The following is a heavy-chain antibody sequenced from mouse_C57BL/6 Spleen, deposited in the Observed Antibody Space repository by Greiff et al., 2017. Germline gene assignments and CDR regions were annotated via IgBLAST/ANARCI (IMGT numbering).Heavy chain of an antibody. CDR2: IDPEDGET. Sequence: EVKVEESGAELVKPGASVKLSCTASGFNIKDYYMHWVKQRTEQGLEWIGRIDPEDGETKYAPKFQGKATITADTSSNTAYLQLSSLTSEDTAVYYCARNYDYDDYAMDYWGQGTSVTVSS. J-gene: IGHJ4*01. CDR3: ARNYDYDDYAMDY. CDR1: GFNIKDYY. V-gene: IGHV14-2*01. D-gene: IGHD2-4*01.